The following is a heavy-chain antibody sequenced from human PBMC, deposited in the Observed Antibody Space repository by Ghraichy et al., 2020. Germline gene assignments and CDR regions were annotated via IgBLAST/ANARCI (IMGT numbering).Heavy chain of an antibody. Sequence: SETLSLTCAVYGGSFSGYYWSWIRQPPGKGLEWIGEINHSGSTNYNPSLKSRVTISVDTSKNQFSLKLSSVTAADTAVYYCASGNPSLDYWGQGTLVTVSS. CDR3: ASGNPSLDY. CDR1: GGSFSGYY. CDR2: INHSGST. J-gene: IGHJ4*02. V-gene: IGHV4-34*01.